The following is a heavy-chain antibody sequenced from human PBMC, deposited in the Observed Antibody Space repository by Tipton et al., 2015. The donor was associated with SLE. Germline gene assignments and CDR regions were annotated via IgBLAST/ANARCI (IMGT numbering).Heavy chain of an antibody. CDR1: GDSISSSYW. D-gene: IGHD1-20*01. V-gene: IGHV4-4*02. CDR2: VHHGGTT. CDR3: ARRPGYYWNDDVFGFDP. J-gene: IGHJ5*02. Sequence: TLSLTCVVSGDSISSSYWWTWVRQPPGKGLEWIGEVHHGGTTNYNPSLKSRVIISVDKSKNQFSLNLSSVTAADTAVYYCARRPGYYWNDDVFGFDPWGQGTLVTVSS.